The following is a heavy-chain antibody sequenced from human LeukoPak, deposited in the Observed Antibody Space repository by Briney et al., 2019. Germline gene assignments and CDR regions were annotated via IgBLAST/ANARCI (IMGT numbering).Heavy chain of an antibody. V-gene: IGHV4-59*08. J-gene: IGHJ4*02. CDR1: GGSISSYY. D-gene: IGHD4-17*01. CDR2: IYYSGST. Sequence: SETLSLTCTVSGGSISSYYWSWIRRPPGKGLEWIGYIYYSGSTNYNPSLKSRVTISVDTSKNQFSLKLSSVTAADTAVYYCARHGWNGDYGGGNFDYWGQGTLVTVSS. CDR3: ARHGWNGDYGGGNFDY.